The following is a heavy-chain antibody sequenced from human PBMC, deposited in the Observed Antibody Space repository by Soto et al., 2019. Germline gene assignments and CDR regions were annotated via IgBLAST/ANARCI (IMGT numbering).Heavy chain of an antibody. D-gene: IGHD5-12*01. CDR2: INHSGST. V-gene: IGHV4-34*01. Sequence: PSETLSLTCAVYGGSFSGYYWSWIRQPPGKGLEWIGEINHSGSTNYNPSLKSRVTISVDTSKNQFSLKLSSVTAADTAVYYCARGRRKDRYSGYAKSLYNWFDPWGQGTLVTVS. CDR3: ARGRRKDRYSGYAKSLYNWFDP. J-gene: IGHJ5*02. CDR1: GGSFSGYY.